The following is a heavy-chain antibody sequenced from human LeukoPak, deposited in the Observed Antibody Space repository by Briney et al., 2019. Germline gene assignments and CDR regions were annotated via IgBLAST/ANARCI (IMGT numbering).Heavy chain of an antibody. D-gene: IGHD3-22*01. CDR3: AREDYDSSGEYFQH. J-gene: IGHJ1*01. Sequence: ASVKVSCKASGYTFTGYYMHWVRQAPGQGLEWMGWINPNSGDTNYAQKFQGRVTMTRDTSISTAYMELSRLRPDDTAAYYCAREDYDSSGEYFQHWGQGTLVTVSS. CDR2: INPNSGDT. CDR1: GYTFTGYY. V-gene: IGHV1-2*02.